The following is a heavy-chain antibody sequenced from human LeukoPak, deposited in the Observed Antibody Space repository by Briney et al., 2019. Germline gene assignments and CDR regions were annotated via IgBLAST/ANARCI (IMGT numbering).Heavy chain of an antibody. D-gene: IGHD6-13*01. CDR3: AREGTIAAAGTPYYGYCYKDV. V-gene: IGHV3-20*04. Sequence: GGSLRLSCAASGFTFAVYSMGWVCRAPAKGLEWVSGINWNGGSTGSADSVKGRFTISRDNAKTSLYLRLNSLRAETRPLYYCAREGTIAAAGTPYYGYCYKDVSGKGSTVTDSS. CDR2: INWNGGST. CDR1: GFTFAVYS. J-gene: IGHJ6*03.